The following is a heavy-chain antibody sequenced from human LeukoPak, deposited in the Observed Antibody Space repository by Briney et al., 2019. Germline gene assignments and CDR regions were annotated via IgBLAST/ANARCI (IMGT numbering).Heavy chain of an antibody. D-gene: IGHD2-2*01. CDR3: ARQGAYCSSTSCYVGYFDY. CDR2: IYPGDSDT. J-gene: IGHJ4*02. Sequence: GESLKISCKGSGYSFTSYWIGWVRQMPGEGLEWMGIIYPGDSDTRYSPSFQGQVTISADKSISTAYLQWSSLKASDTAMYYCARQGAYCSSTSCYVGYFDYWGQGTLVTVSS. V-gene: IGHV5-51*01. CDR1: GYSFTSYW.